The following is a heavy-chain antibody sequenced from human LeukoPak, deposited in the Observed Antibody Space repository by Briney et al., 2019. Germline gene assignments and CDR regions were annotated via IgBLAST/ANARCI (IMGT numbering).Heavy chain of an antibody. J-gene: IGHJ4*02. CDR3: AREVYSSGWSSFDY. CDR1: GISFSSYW. V-gene: IGHV3-74*01. CDR2: INSDGSST. Sequence: ASLRLSCAASGISFSSYWMHWVRQAPGKGLVSVSRINSDGSSTIHADSVKGRFTISRDNAKNTLYLQMNSLRAEDTAVYYCAREVYSSGWSSFDYWGQGTLVTVSS. D-gene: IGHD6-19*01.